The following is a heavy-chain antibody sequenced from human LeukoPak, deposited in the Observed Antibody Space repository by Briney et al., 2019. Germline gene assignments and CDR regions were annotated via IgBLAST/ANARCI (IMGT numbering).Heavy chain of an antibody. CDR3: AKSLRERREFIPAGGTLNRLFDY. CDR2: ISGGGGST. CDR1: GFTFSSYA. V-gene: IGHV3-23*01. J-gene: IGHJ4*02. Sequence: GGSLRLSCAASGFTFSSYAMNWVRQAPGKGLEWVSGISGGGGSTYYADSVKGRFTISRDNSKNTLYLQMNSLRAEDTAVYYCAKSLRERREFIPAGGTLNRLFDYWGQGNLVTVSS. D-gene: IGHD6-13*01.